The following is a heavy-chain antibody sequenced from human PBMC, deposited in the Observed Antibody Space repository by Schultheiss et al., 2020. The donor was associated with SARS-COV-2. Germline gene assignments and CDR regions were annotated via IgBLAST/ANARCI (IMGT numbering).Heavy chain of an antibody. V-gene: IGHV4-34*01. CDR2: INHSGST. Sequence: SETLSLTCAVYGGSFSGYYWSWIRQPPGKGLEWIGEINHSGSTNYNPSLKSRVTISVDTSKNQFSLKLSSVTAADTAVYYCARDFNRRYFDWSSPYYYGMDVWGQGTTVTVSS. CDR1: GGSFSGYY. D-gene: IGHD3-9*01. CDR3: ARDFNRRYFDWSSPYYYGMDV. J-gene: IGHJ6*02.